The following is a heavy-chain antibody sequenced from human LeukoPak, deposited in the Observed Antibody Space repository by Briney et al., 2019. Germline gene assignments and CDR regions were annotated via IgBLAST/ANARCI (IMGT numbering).Heavy chain of an antibody. CDR2: IYYSGST. CDR1: GGSISSYY. CDR3: ARLVRRGSKDAFDI. J-gene: IGHJ3*02. V-gene: IGHV4-59*08. Sequence: PSETLSLTRTVSGGSISSYYWSWIRQPPGKGLEWIGYIYYSGSTNYNPSLKSRVTISVDTSKSQFSLKLSSVTAADTAVYYCARLVRRGSKDAFDIWGQGTMVTVSS.